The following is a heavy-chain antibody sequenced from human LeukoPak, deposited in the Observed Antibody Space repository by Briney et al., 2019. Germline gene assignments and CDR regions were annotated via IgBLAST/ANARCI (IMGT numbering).Heavy chain of an antibody. J-gene: IGHJ4*02. Sequence: GGSLRLSCAASGFTFSNYNMNWVRQAPGKGLEWVSRITTDGSSTTYADSVKGRFTVSRDDAKNTLYLQMNSLRAEDTAVYYCATGYSGNGVGYWGQGTLVTVSS. CDR1: GFTFSNYN. CDR3: ATGYSGNGVGY. CDR2: ITTDGSST. V-gene: IGHV3-74*01. D-gene: IGHD5-12*01.